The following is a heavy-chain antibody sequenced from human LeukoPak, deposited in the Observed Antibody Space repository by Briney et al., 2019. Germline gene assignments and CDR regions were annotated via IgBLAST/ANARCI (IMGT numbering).Heavy chain of an antibody. D-gene: IGHD6-13*01. J-gene: IGHJ4*02. CDR2: IYYSGST. Sequence: SSETLSLTCTVSGGSISSGDYYWSWIRQPPGKGLEWIGYIYYSGSTYYNPSLKSRVTISVDTSKNQFSLKLSSVTAADTAVYYCARDQRSGSSYDYWGQGTLVTVSS. V-gene: IGHV4-30-4*01. CDR3: ARDQRSGSSYDY. CDR1: GGSISSGDYY.